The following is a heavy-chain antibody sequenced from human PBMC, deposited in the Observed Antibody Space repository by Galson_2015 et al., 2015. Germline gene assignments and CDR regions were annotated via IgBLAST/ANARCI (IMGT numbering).Heavy chain of an antibody. CDR2: IDPSDSYT. CDR1: GYSFTSYW. J-gene: IGHJ3*02. D-gene: IGHD2-15*01. CDR3: ATRYCSGGSCYRGVNDAFDI. Sequence: QSGVEVKKPGESLRISCKGSGYSFTSYWISWVRQMPGKGLEWMGRIDPSDSYTNYSPSFQGHVTISADKSISTAYLQWSSLKASDTAMYYCATRYCSGGSCYRGVNDAFDIWGQGTMVTVSS. V-gene: IGHV5-10-1*01.